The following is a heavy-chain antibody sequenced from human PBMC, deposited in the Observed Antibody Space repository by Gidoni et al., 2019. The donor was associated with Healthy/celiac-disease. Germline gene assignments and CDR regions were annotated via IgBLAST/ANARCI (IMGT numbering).Heavy chain of an antibody. V-gene: IGHV3-48*02. J-gene: IGHJ5*02. CDR3: ARDPVPPEYCTNGVCSSGNWFDP. CDR1: VFTFSSYS. Sequence: EVQLVESGGGLVQPGGSLRLSCAASVFTFSSYSMNWVRQAPGKGLEWVSYISSSSSTIYYADSVKGRFTISRDNAKNSLYLQMNSLRDEDTAVYYCARDPVPPEYCTNGVCSSGNWFDPWGQGTLVTVSS. D-gene: IGHD2-8*01. CDR2: ISSSSSTI.